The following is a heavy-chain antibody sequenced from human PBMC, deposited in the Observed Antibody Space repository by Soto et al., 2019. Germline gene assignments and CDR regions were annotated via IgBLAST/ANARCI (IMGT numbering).Heavy chain of an antibody. CDR3: AKDPGYCTKGVCLSNWFDS. J-gene: IGHJ5*01. CDR1: GFTFSNYG. Sequence: QVQLVESGGGVVQPGRSLRLSCAASGFTFSNYGIHWVRQAPGKGLEWVAVISYDGNNKYYADSVEGRFTLSRDNSKNRVYLQMNSLRDEDTAMYYCAKDPGYCTKGVCLSNWFDSWGQGTLVTVSS. D-gene: IGHD2-8*01. CDR2: ISYDGNNK. V-gene: IGHV3-30*18.